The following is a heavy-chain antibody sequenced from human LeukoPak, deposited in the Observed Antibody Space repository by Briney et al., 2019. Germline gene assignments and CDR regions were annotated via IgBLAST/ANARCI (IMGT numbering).Heavy chain of an antibody. J-gene: IGHJ4*02. CDR1: GFPFTPHR. D-gene: IGHD2-15*01. CDR2: ISGDGNIK. CDR3: AREDPYIVAHPADGRCFDC. V-gene: IGHV3-30-3*01. Sequence: GGSLRLPCAASGFPFTPHRMHWVRQAPGKGLEWVAVISGDGNIKWTEDSVKSRFTISRDNSKNTLYLQMNSLRAQDTAEYYWAREDPYIVAHPADGRCFDCWGQGTLVAVSS.